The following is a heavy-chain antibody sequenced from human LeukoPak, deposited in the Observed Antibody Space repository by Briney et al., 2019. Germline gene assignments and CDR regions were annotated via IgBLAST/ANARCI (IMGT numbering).Heavy chain of an antibody. D-gene: IGHD4-23*01. CDR2: NYYNGKT. V-gene: IGHV4-39*01. J-gene: IGHJ6*03. CDR1: GGSLSSSSYY. Sequence: PSETLSLTCTVSGGSLSSSSYYWGWIRQPPGKGLEWIGSNYYNGKTYYNPSLKSRITISVDTSKNQFSLKVSSVTAADTAVYYCARTVDYYYYYMDVWGKGTTVTVSS. CDR3: ARTVDYYYYYMDV.